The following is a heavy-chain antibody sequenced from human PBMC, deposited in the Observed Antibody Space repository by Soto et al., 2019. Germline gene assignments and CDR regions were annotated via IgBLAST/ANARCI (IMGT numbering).Heavy chain of an antibody. D-gene: IGHD3-16*01. CDR3: AKDRLAGGFDY. CDR1: GFTFSNYA. CDR2: VSATAGTT. Sequence: GGSLRLSCAACGFTFSNYAMSGVRQAPGKGLEGVSLVSATAGTTYYTDSVKGRFTISRDNSRNTVYLQMNSLRADDTAVYYCAKDRLAGGFDYWGQGTLVTVSS. V-gene: IGHV3-23*01. J-gene: IGHJ4*02.